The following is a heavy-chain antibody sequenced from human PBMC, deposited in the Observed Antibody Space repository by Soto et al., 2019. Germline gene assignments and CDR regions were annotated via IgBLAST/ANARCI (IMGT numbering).Heavy chain of an antibody. V-gene: IGHV1-2*02. D-gene: IGHD3-3*01. J-gene: IGHJ4*02. CDR1: GYTFINYY. Sequence: ASVKVSCKASGYTFINYYMHWVRQAPGQGFEWMGRISPKSGGSNYAQKFQGRVSMTWDTSLKTAYLELSSLMSEDTAVYYCARGSYAFWYGYYPTDFDYWGQGTLVTVSS. CDR3: ARGSYAFWYGYYPTDFDY. CDR2: ISPKSGGS.